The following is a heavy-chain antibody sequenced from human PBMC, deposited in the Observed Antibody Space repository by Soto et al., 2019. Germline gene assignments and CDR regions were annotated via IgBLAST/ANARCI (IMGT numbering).Heavy chain of an antibody. D-gene: IGHD2-2*03. CDR3: ARVVIVVVPAAGAFDI. Sequence: SQTLSLTCAISGDSVSSNSAAWNWIRQSPSRGLEWLGRTYYRSKWYNDYAVSVKSRITINPDTSKNQFSLQLNSVTPEDTAVYYCARVVIVVVPAAGAFDIWGQGTMVTVSS. J-gene: IGHJ3*02. V-gene: IGHV6-1*01. CDR1: GDSVSSNSAA. CDR2: TYYRSKWYN.